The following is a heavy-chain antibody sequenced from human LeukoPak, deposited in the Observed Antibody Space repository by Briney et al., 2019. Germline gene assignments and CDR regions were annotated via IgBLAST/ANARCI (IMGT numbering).Heavy chain of an antibody. CDR3: WNGGPRGPYGGNSGPGFEH. CDR2: IGGRGGST. J-gene: IGHJ5*02. CDR1: GFTFSSYS. D-gene: IGHD4-23*01. V-gene: IGHV3-23*01. Sequence: GGSLRLSCAASGFTFSSYSMIWVRQAPGRGLDWVSAIGGRGGSTYYADSVKCQFTISRDNSKNTLHLQINTLRAEDTALDYCWNGGPRGPYGGNSGPGFEHWGQGTLVTVSS.